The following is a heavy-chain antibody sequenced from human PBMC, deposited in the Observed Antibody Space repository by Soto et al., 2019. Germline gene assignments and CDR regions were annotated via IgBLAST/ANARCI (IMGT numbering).Heavy chain of an antibody. CDR3: ARIRYLSVHYYYYMDV. D-gene: IGHD3-9*01. Sequence: SETLSLTCTVSGGSISSYYWSWIRQPPGKGLEWIGYIYYSGSTNYNPSLKSRVTISVDTSKNQFSLKLSSVTAADTAVYYCARIRYLSVHYYYYMDVWGKGTTVTVSS. J-gene: IGHJ6*03. V-gene: IGHV4-59*01. CDR1: GGSISSYY. CDR2: IYYSGST.